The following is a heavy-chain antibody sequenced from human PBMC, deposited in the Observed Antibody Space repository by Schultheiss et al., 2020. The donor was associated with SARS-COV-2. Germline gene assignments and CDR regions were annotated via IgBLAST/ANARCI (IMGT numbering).Heavy chain of an antibody. V-gene: IGHV3-13*05. D-gene: IGHD3-22*01. CDR1: GFTFSSYD. CDR2: IGTAGDP. Sequence: GGSLRLSCAASGFTFSSYDMHWVRQATGKGLEWVSAIGTAGDPYYPGSVKGRFTISRENAKNSLYLQMNSLRAEDTAVYYCARVYDSSGYFKSEVMLYYYYGMDVWGQGTTVTVSS. J-gene: IGHJ6*02. CDR3: ARVYDSSGYFKSEVMLYYYYGMDV.